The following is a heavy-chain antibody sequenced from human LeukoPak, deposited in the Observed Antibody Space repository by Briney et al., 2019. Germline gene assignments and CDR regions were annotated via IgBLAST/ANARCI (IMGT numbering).Heavy chain of an antibody. D-gene: IGHD6-6*01. J-gene: IGHJ4*02. V-gene: IGHV4-59*08. CDR3: ARHRAYSSSSPFDY. Sequence: SETLSLTCSVSGGSISSLYWSWIRQPPGKGLEWIGYIYYTGSTNYTPSLKSRVTMFVDMSKNQFSLRLRSVTAADTDVYYCARHRAYSSSSPFDYWGQGTLVTVSS. CDR2: IYYTGST. CDR1: GGSISSLY.